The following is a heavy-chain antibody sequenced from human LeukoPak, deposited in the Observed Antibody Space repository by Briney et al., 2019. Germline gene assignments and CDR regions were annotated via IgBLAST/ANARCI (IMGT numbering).Heavy chain of an antibody. CDR1: GYTFTSYD. Sequence: ASVTVSCKASGYTFTSYDINWVRQATGQGLEWTGWMNPNSGNTGYAQKFQGRVTITRNTSISTAYMELSSLRSEDTAVYYCARISDYYYYYMDVWGKGTTVTVSS. V-gene: IGHV1-8*03. J-gene: IGHJ6*03. CDR2: MNPNSGNT. CDR3: ARISDYYYYYMDV.